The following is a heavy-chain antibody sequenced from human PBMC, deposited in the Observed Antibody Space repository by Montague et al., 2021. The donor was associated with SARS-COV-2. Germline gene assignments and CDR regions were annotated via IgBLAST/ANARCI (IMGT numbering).Heavy chain of an antibody. CDR3: ARDQTVLEWIWYGMNV. CDR1: GGSFSTYY. Sequence: SETLSLTCAVYGGSFSTYYWAWIRQSPGKGLEWIGNIDHSGNTNYNPSXXSRVSISIDTSSSQFSLYLTSVTAADAAVYYCARDQTVLEWIWYGMNVWGPGTTVTVSS. J-gene: IGHJ6*02. D-gene: IGHD3-3*01. CDR2: IDHSGNT. V-gene: IGHV4-34*01.